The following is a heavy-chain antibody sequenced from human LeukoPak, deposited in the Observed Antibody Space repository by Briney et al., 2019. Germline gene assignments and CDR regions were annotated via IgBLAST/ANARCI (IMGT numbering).Heavy chain of an antibody. V-gene: IGHV3-7*01. CDR1: GFTFSSYW. D-gene: IGHD3-3*01. CDR3: ARGPSTREYYDFWSGYRRGYYFDY. CDR2: IKQDGSEK. J-gene: IGHJ4*02. Sequence: PGGSLRLSCAASGFTFSSYWMSWVRQAPGKGLEWVANIKQDGSEKYYVDSVKGRFTISRDNAKNSLYLQMNSLRAEDTAVYYCARGPSTREYYDFWSGYRRGYYFDYWGQGTLVTVSS.